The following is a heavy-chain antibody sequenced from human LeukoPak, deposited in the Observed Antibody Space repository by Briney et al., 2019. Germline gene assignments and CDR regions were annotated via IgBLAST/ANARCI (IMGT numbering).Heavy chain of an antibody. V-gene: IGHV1-18*04. CDR1: GYTFTSYG. CDR3: ARDGDGYNVYFDY. Sequence: GASVKVSCKASGYTFTSYGFGWVRQAPGQGLEWMGWISSYNGNTNYAQKFQGRVTMTTNTSTTTASLELSSLRSEDTAVYYCARDGDGYNVYFDYWGQGTLVTVSS. CDR2: ISSYNGNT. J-gene: IGHJ4*02. D-gene: IGHD5-24*01.